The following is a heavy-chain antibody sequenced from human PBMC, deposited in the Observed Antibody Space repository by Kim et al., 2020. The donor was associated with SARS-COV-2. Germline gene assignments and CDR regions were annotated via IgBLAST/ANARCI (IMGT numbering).Heavy chain of an antibody. D-gene: IGHD6-19*01. Sequence: GGSLRLSCAASGFTFSSYGMHWVRQAPGKGLEWVAVIWYDGSNKYYADSVKGRFTISRDNSKNTLYLQMNSLRAEDTAVYYCAREAETAGFDPWGQGTLGTVSS. V-gene: IGHV3-33*01. CDR3: AREAETAGFDP. J-gene: IGHJ5*02. CDR1: GFTFSSYG. CDR2: IWYDGSNK.